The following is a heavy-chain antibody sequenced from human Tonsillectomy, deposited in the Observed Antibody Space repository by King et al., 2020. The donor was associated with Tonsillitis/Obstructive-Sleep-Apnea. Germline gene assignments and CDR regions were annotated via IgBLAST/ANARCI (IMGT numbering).Heavy chain of an antibody. Sequence: QLQESGPGLVKPSETLSLTCTVSGGSISSYYWSWIRQPPGKGLEWIGYIYYSGSTNYNPSLKSRVTISVDTSKNQFSLKLSSVTAADTAVYYCARDPCGGDCYEGYSFDYWGQGTLVTVSS. J-gene: IGHJ4*02. CDR2: IYYSGST. V-gene: IGHV4-59*01. D-gene: IGHD2-21*02. CDR3: ARDPCGGDCYEGYSFDY. CDR1: GGSISSYY.